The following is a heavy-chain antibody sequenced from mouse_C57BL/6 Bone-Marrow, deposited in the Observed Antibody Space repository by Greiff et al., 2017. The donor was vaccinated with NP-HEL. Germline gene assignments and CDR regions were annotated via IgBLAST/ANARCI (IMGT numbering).Heavy chain of an antibody. CDR1: GYTFTSYW. CDR2: IDPSDSYT. Sequence: QVQLKQSGAELVMPGASVKLSCKASGYTFTSYWMHWVKQRPGQGLEWIGEIDPSDSYTNYNQKFKGKSTLTVDKSSSTAYMQLSSLTSEDSAVYYCARSTMAYFDYWGQGTTLTVSS. J-gene: IGHJ2*01. D-gene: IGHD2-1*01. CDR3: ARSTMAYFDY. V-gene: IGHV1-69*01.